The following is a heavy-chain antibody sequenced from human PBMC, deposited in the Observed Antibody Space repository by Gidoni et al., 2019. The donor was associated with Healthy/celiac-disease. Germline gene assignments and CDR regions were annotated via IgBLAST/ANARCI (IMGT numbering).Heavy chain of an antibody. Sequence: QLQLQEAGPGLVKPSETLSLTCTVSGGSISSSSYYWGWIRQPPGKGLEWIGSSSYSGSTYYNPSLKSRVTISVDTSKNQFSLKLSSVTAADTAVYYCARRERGSYYLDWFDPWGQGTLVTVSS. CDR1: GGSISSSSYY. CDR2: SSYSGST. CDR3: ARRERGSYYLDWFDP. V-gene: IGHV4-39*01. D-gene: IGHD1-26*01. J-gene: IGHJ5*02.